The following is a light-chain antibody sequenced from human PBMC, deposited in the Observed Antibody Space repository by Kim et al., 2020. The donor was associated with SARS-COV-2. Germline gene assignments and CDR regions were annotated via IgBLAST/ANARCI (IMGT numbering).Light chain of an antibody. CDR1: QSVSSY. V-gene: IGKV3-11*01. CDR3: QRRSNWPYT. Sequence: SLSPGDRSTLSCRASQSVSSYLAWYQQKPGQAPRLLMYGASNRATGIPARFSGSGSGTDFTLTISSLEPEDFAVYYCQRRSNWPYTFGQGAKLEI. J-gene: IGKJ2*01. CDR2: GAS.